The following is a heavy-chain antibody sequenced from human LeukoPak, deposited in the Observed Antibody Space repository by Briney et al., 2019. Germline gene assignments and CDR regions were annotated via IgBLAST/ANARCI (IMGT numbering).Heavy chain of an antibody. V-gene: IGHV3-30*02. CDR3: AKDHSQNFDY. J-gene: IGHJ4*02. Sequence: GGSLRLSCAASGFTFSIYGMHRVRQAPGKGLEWVAFLRRDGSDKYYADSVKGRFTISRDNSKNTVYLQMNSLRPEDTAVYYCAKDHSQNFDYWGQGTLVTVSS. CDR2: LRRDGSDK. CDR1: GFTFSIYG. D-gene: IGHD5-18*01.